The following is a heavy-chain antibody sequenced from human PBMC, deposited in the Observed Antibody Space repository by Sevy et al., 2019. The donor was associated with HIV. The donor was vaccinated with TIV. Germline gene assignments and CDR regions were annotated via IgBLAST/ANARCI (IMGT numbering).Heavy chain of an antibody. D-gene: IGHD1-26*01. V-gene: IGHV3-23*01. CDR2: ISGGGVNT. CDR3: AKSESGMGATDDFDC. Sequence: GGSLRLSCVASGFTFSNYAMDWVRQAPGKGLEWVSAISGGGVNTYYADAVNGRFTISRDNSKNTLYLQMNSLRVEDTAVYYCAKSESGMGATDDFDCWGQGTLVTVSS. J-gene: IGHJ4*02. CDR1: GFTFSNYA.